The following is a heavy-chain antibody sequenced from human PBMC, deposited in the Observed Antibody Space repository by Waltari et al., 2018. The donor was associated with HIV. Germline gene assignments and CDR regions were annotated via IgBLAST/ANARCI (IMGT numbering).Heavy chain of an antibody. V-gene: IGHV1-2*02. CDR1: RHTFCGIP. D-gene: IGHD3-16*01. CDR3: ARGQGFSDRGPDF. CDR2: INGGDGAT. J-gene: IGHJ4*02. Sequence: LHTGPVLKRSGPSVMVSCTALRHTFCGIPLPRARLVPWLRQVPGQGLEWMGWINGGDGATLYARKFKGRVSMTRDTVIRRVHMELLNLRLDDTAIYFCARGQGFSDRGPDFWGQGALVTVST.